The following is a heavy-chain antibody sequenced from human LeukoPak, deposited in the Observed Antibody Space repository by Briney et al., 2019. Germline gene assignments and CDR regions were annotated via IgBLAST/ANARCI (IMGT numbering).Heavy chain of an antibody. CDR3: ARGIVLTGYATFDY. Sequence: KSSETLSLTCVVTGGSFRGYYWTWIRQPPGKGLEWIGEANHNGGTNYSPSLKSRITTSVDTSKNQFSLKLNSVTGADTAVYFCARGIVLTGYATFDYWGQGTPVTVSS. J-gene: IGHJ4*02. CDR1: GGSFRGYY. V-gene: IGHV4-34*01. D-gene: IGHD2-8*02. CDR2: ANHNGGT.